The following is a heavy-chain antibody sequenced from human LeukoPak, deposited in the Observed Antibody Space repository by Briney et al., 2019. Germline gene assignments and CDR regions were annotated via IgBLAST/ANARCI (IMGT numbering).Heavy chain of an antibody. V-gene: IGHV3-48*01. CDR2: ISRDSTTI. CDR1: GFTFSSFH. CDR3: ARALGDGYHWLDP. Sequence: GGSLRLSCAASGFTFSSFHINWVRQAPGKGLEWLSYISRDSTTIYYADSVKGRFTISRDNAKNSLYLQMNSLRAEDTAVYYCARALGDGYHWLDPWGQGTLVTVSS. J-gene: IGHJ5*02. D-gene: IGHD5-24*01.